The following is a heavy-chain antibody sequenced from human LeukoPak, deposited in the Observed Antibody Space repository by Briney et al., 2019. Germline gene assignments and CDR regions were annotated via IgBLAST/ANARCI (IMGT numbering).Heavy chain of an antibody. J-gene: IGHJ4*02. CDR3: ARARAYYYDSRPGRYFEY. CDR1: GGSISNYY. CDR2: IYYSGTT. V-gene: IGHV4-59*01. Sequence: SETLSLTCTVSGGSISNYYWSWIRQPPGKGLEWIGYIYYSGTTNYNPSLKSRVTISVDTSKNQFSLKLNSVTAADTAVYYCARARAYYYDSRPGRYFEYWGQGTLVTVSS. D-gene: IGHD3-22*01.